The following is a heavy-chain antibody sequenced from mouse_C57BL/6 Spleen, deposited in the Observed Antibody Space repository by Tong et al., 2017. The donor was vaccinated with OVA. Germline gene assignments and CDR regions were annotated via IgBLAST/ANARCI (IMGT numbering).Heavy chain of an antibody. CDR3: ARDWDRAWFAY. CDR2: IDPYYGGT. J-gene: IGHJ3*01. V-gene: IGHV1S135*01. CDR1: GYSFTGYN. Sequence: EVQLQQSGPELEKPGASVKISCKASGYSFTGYNMNWVKQSNGKSLEWIGNIDPYYGGTSYNQKFKGKATLTVDKSSSTALMHLTSLTSEDAAVYYCARDWDRAWFAYWGQGTLVTVSA. D-gene: IGHD4-1*01.